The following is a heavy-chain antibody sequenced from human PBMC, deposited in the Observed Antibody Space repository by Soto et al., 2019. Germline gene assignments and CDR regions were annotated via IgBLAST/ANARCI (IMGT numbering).Heavy chain of an antibody. CDR1: GYSFTSYW. J-gene: IGHJ6*02. V-gene: IGHV5-51*01. CDR3: ARCCGSGSQIHYYYYCMDV. D-gene: IGHD1-26*01. Sequence: GASLKISCKGSGYSFTSYWIGWVRQMPGKGLEWMGIIYPGDSDTRYSPSFQGQVTISADKSISTAYLQWSSLKASDTAMYYCARCCGSGSQIHYYYYCMDVWVQGNTVTVSS. CDR2: IYPGDSDT.